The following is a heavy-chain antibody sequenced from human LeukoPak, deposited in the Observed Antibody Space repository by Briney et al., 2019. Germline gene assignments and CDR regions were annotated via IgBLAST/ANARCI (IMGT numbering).Heavy chain of an antibody. V-gene: IGHV3-23*01. CDR1: GFTFSSYS. CDR3: ARGVPLESIAALGAPRWFDP. J-gene: IGHJ5*02. D-gene: IGHD6-6*01. CDR2: ISGSGGST. Sequence: GGSLRLSCAASGFTFSSYSMNWVRQAPGKGLEWVSAISGSGGSTYYADSVKGRFTISRDNSKNTLYLQMNSLRAEDTAVYYCARGVPLESIAALGAPRWFDPWGQGTLVTVSS.